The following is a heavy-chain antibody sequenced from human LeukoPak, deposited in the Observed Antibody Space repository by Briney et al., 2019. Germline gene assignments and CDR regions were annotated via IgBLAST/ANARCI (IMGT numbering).Heavy chain of an antibody. CDR1: GFTFSSYS. J-gene: IGHJ6*02. V-gene: IGHV3-21*01. D-gene: IGHD4-17*01. CDR2: ISSSSSYI. Sequence: GGSLRLSCAASGFTFSSYSMNWVRQAPGKGLEWVSSISSSSSYIYYADSVKGRFTISRDNAKNSLYLQMNSLRAEDTAVYYCARDRDYGDYDDGMDVWGRGTTVTVSS. CDR3: ARDRDYGDYDDGMDV.